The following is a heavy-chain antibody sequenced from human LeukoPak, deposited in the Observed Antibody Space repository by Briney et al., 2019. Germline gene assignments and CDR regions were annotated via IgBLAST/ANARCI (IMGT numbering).Heavy chain of an antibody. CDR2: INHSGST. D-gene: IGHD3-10*01. CDR1: GGSFSGYY. Sequence: SGTLSLTCAVYGGSFSGYYWSWIRQPPGKGLEWIGEINHSGSTNYNPSLKSRVTISVDTSRNQFSLKLSSVTAADTAVYYWARGCVVRGKRSKEYFQHWGQGTLVTVSS. CDR3: ARGCVVRGKRSKEYFQH. V-gene: IGHV4-34*01. J-gene: IGHJ1*01.